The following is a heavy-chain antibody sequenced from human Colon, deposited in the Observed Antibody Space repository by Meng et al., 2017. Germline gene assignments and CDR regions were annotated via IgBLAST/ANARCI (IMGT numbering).Heavy chain of an antibody. Sequence: QLQRKPWGAGLLKPSVRLSLTCAVYGGSFSGYYWSCIRQPPGKGREGLGEIKHSGSTNDNPSLKSRVTISVDTSKNQFSLKLSSVTAADTAVYYCARIRPRLGGKTIDPWGQGTLVTVSS. CDR1: GGSFSGYY. CDR2: IKHSGST. V-gene: IGHV4-34*01. J-gene: IGHJ5*02. D-gene: IGHD3-16*01. CDR3: ARIRPRLGGKTIDP.